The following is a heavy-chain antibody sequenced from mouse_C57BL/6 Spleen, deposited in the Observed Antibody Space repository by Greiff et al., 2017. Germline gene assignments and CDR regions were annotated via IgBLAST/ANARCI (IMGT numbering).Heavy chain of an antibody. CDR3: ARATVDFEC. CDR2: IYPSDSET. V-gene: IGHV1-61*01. J-gene: IGHJ2*01. CDR1: GYTFTSYW. D-gene: IGHD1-1*01. Sequence: QVQLQQPGAELVRPGSSVKLSCKASGYTFTSYWMDWVKQRPGQGLEWIGNIYPSDSETHYNQKFKDKATLTVDKSSSTAYMQLSSLTSADSAVYYGARATVDFECWGKGTTLTVSS.